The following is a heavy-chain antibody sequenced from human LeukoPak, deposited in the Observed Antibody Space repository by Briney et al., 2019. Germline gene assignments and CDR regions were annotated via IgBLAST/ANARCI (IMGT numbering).Heavy chain of an antibody. CDR1: GFTFSSHD. Sequence: PGGSLRLSCAASGFTFSSHDMHWVRRAPGKGLEWMAVISYDGSTNYYADSVKGRFTISRDNSKNTLYLQMNSLRAEDTAVYYCANGGYYYDSSGYYPFDYWGQGTLVTVSS. J-gene: IGHJ4*02. CDR2: ISYDGSTN. V-gene: IGHV3-30*18. D-gene: IGHD3-22*01. CDR3: ANGGYYYDSSGYYPFDY.